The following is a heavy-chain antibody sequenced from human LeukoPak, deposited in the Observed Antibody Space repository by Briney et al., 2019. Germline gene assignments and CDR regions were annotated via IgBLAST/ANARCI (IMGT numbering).Heavy chain of an antibody. CDR2: ISYDGSNK. D-gene: IGHD3-3*01. CDR3: ARDLTPPPNYDFWSEGFDY. CDR1: GLTFSTYA. V-gene: IGHV3-30-3*01. Sequence: GGSLRLSCAASGLTFSTYATHWVRQAPGKGLEWVAVISYDGSNKYYADSVKGRFIISRDNSKNTLYLQMNSLRAEDTAVYYCARDLTPPPNYDFWSEGFDYWGQGTLVTVSS. J-gene: IGHJ4*02.